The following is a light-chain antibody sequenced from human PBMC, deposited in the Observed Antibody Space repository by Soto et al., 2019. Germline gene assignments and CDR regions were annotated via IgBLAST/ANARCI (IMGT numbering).Light chain of an antibody. CDR3: CSYAGSSTPYV. Sequence: QSVLTQPASVSGSPGQSITISCTGSSNDVGLYNYVSWYQQHPGKAPKLVISDVTNRPSGVSDRFSGSKSGNTASLTISGLQAEDEADYYCCSYAGSSTPYVFGTGTKLTVL. CDR2: DVT. V-gene: IGLV2-14*03. CDR1: SNDVGLYNY. J-gene: IGLJ1*01.